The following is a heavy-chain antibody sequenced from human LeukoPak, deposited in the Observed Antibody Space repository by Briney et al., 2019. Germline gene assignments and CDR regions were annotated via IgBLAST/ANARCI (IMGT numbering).Heavy chain of an antibody. D-gene: IGHD3-3*01. V-gene: IGHV4-30-4*01. CDR3: ARAMYYDFWSGHDY. CDR2: IYYSGST. CDR1: GGSISSGDYY. J-gene: IGHJ4*02. Sequence: PSQTLSLTCTVSGGSISSGDYYWSWIRQPPGKGLEWIGYIYYSGSTYYNPSLKSRVTISVDTSKNQFSLKLSSVTAADTAVYYCARAMYYDFWSGHDYWGQGTLVTVSS.